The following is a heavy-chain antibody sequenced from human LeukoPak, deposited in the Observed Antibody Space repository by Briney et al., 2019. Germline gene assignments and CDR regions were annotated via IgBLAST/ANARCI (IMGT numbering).Heavy chain of an antibody. V-gene: IGHV7-4-1*02. CDR2: ISTNTGNP. CDR1: GYTFNGYY. CDR3: ARDRSYDFWSGGDIDY. D-gene: IGHD3-3*01. J-gene: IGHJ4*02. Sequence: ASVKVSCKSSGYTFNGYYMHWVRQAPGQGLEWMGWISTNTGNPTYAQGFTGRFVFSLDTSVSTAYLQISSLKAEDTAVYYCARDRSYDFWSGGDIDYWGQGTLVTVSS.